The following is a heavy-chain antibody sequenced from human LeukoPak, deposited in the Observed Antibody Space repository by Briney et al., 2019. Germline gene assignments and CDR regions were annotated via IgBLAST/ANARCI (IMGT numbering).Heavy chain of an antibody. CDR2: IYYSGST. CDR3: ARDVTSSWYGIYYYYMDV. CDR1: GGSISSYY. V-gene: IGHV4-39*07. D-gene: IGHD6-13*01. J-gene: IGHJ6*03. Sequence: SETLSLTCTVSGGSISSYYWGWIRQPPGKGLEWIGSIYYSGSTYYNPSLKSRVTISVDTSKNQFSLKLSSVTAADTAVYYCARDVTSSWYGIYYYYMDVWGKGTTVTVSS.